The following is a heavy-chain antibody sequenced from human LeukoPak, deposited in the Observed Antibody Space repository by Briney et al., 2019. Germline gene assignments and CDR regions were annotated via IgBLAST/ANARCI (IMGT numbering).Heavy chain of an antibody. Sequence: GGSLRLSCAASGFTFSSYWMPWVRQAPGKGLVWVSRINSDGSSTSYADSVKGRFTISGDNAKNTLYLQMNSLRAEDTAVCYCARRLAYCGGDCYSFAFDIWGQGTMVTVSS. V-gene: IGHV3-74*01. CDR3: ARRLAYCGGDCYSFAFDI. CDR1: GFTFSSYW. D-gene: IGHD2-21*02. CDR2: INSDGSST. J-gene: IGHJ3*02.